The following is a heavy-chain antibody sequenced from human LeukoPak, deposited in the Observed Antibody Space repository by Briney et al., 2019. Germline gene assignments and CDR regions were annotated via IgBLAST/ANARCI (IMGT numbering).Heavy chain of an antibody. V-gene: IGHV3-23*01. CDR2: ISGSGGST. Sequence: GGSLRLSCAASGFTLSSYAMSGVRQAPGRGLEWVSAISGSGGSTYYADSVKGRFTISRDNSKNTLYVHMNSLRAEDTAVYYCAKGSISLYCYDSSGYYWVYWGQGTLVTVSS. CDR1: GFTLSSYA. D-gene: IGHD3-22*01. J-gene: IGHJ4*02. CDR3: AKGSISLYCYDSSGYYWVY.